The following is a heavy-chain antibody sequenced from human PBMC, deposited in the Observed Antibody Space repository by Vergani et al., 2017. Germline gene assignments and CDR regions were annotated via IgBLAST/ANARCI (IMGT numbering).Heavy chain of an antibody. V-gene: IGHV4-34*01. Sequence: QVQLQQWGAGLLKPSETLSLTCAVYGGSFSGYYWSWIRQPPGKGLEWIGEINHSGTTNYNPSLKSRVTISVDTSKNQFSLKLSSVTAADTAVYYCARGGSKVAAAGTTDYWGQGTLVTVSS. CDR3: ARGGSKVAAAGTTDY. D-gene: IGHD6-13*01. CDR1: GGSFSGYY. J-gene: IGHJ4*02. CDR2: INHSGTT.